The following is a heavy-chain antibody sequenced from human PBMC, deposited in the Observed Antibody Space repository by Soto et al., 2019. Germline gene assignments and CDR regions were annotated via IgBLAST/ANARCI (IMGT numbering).Heavy chain of an antibody. D-gene: IGHD6-25*01. V-gene: IGHV3-7*01. J-gene: IGHJ6*03. CDR2: IKQDGSEK. CDR3: ARQRLFSQYYYYYMDV. Sequence: EVQLVESGGGLVQPGGSLRLSCAASGFTFSSYRMTWVRQAPGKGLEWVANIKQDGSEKYYVDSVKGRFTISRDNAKKSLYLQLNSLRTEDTAVYYCARQRLFSQYYYYYMDVWGKGTTVTVSS. CDR1: GFTFSSYR.